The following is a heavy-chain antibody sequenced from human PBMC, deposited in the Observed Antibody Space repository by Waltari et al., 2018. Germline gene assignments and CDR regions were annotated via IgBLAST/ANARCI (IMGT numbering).Heavy chain of an antibody. CDR2: IRSSSSYI. J-gene: IGHJ4*02. V-gene: IGHV3-21*01. Sequence: EVQLVESGGGLVKPGGSLRLSCAASGFTFSSYSMNWVRQAPGKGLEWVSSIRSSSSYIYYADSVKGRFTISRDNAKNSLYLQMNSLRAEDTAVYYCARAPRETDYWGQGTLVTVSS. CDR3: ARAPRETDY. CDR1: GFTFSSYS.